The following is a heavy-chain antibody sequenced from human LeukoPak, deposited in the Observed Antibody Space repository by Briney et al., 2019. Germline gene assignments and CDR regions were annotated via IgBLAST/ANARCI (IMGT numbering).Heavy chain of an antibody. CDR1: GYRFTRHY. CDR2: INPTGTSR. Sequence: GAPVKPSCKPSGYRFTRHYIHCVRQAPGHGLKWLGLINPTGTSRLYARKFHGRVTLTRDTSTSTVYMELSSLRSEYTAIYWCGRIRDGYNDDYDLWGQETVVTVPS. V-gene: IGHV1-46*01. CDR3: GRIRDGYNDDYDL. J-gene: IGHJ3*01. D-gene: IGHD5-24*01.